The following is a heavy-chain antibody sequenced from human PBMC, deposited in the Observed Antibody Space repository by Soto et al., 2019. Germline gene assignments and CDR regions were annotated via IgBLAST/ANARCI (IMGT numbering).Heavy chain of an antibody. CDR3: ARGYYDSSGYYLGAFDI. CDR2: IYSGGST. D-gene: IGHD3-22*01. CDR1: GFTVSSNY. V-gene: IGHV3-53*01. J-gene: IGHJ3*02. Sequence: LRLSCAASGFTVSSNYMSWGRQAPGKGLEWVSVIYSGGSTYYADSVKGRFTISRHNSKNTLYLQMNSLRAEDTAVYYCARGYYDSSGYYLGAFDIWGQGTMVTVSS.